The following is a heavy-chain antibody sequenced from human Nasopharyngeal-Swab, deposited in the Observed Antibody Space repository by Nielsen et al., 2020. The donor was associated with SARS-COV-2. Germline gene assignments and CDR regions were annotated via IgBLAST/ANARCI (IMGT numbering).Heavy chain of an antibody. Sequence: GESLKISCAASGFSFNTYTMKWVRQAPGEGLEWPSTISSDSGAKYHADSVKGRFTISRDNAKNSLYLEMNSLRAEDTAVYYCLRGDRRDYWGPGTLVSVSS. CDR2: ISSDSGAK. CDR1: GFSFNTYT. V-gene: IGHV3-21*01. CDR3: LRGDRRDY. J-gene: IGHJ4*02. D-gene: IGHD3-22*01.